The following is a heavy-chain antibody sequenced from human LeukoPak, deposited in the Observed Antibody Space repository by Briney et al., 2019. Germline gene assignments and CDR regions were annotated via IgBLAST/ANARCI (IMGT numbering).Heavy chain of an antibody. CDR1: GYTLTELS. CDR2: FDPEDGET. CDR3: ARGPPWSGYEYYFDY. Sequence: GASVKVSCKVSGYTLTELSMHWVRQAPGKGLEWMGGFDPEDGETIYAQKFQGSVTMTEDTSTDTAYMELSSLRSEDTAVYYCARGPPWSGYEYYFDYWGQGTLVTVSS. V-gene: IGHV1-24*01. D-gene: IGHD3-3*01. J-gene: IGHJ4*02.